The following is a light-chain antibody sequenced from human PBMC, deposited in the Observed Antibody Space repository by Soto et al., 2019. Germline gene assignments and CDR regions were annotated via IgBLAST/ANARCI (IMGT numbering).Light chain of an antibody. Sequence: QSALAQPPSASGTPGQRVTISCSGSSSNIGSNSVSWYQQLPGTAPKLLIYSNNQRPSGVPDRFSGSKSGTSASLAISGLQSGDEADYYCAAWDDSLNGYVFGTGTKATVL. CDR3: AAWDDSLNGYV. J-gene: IGLJ1*01. CDR1: SSNIGSNS. V-gene: IGLV1-44*01. CDR2: SNN.